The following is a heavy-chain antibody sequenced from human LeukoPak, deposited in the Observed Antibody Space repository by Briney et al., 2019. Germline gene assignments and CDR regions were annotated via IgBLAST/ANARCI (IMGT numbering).Heavy chain of an antibody. J-gene: IGHJ4*02. D-gene: IGHD4-17*01. CDR1: GGSFSGYY. V-gene: IGHV4-34*01. CDR2: INHSGST. CDR3: ARGFSVTSDYFDY. Sequence: SETLSLTCAVYGGSFSGYYWSWIRQPPGKGLEWIGEINHSGSTNYNPSLKSRVTISVDTSKIQFSLKLSSVTAADTAVYYCARGFSVTSDYFDYWGQGTLVTVSS.